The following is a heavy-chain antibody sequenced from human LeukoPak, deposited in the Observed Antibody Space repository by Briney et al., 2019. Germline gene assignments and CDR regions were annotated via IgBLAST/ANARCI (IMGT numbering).Heavy chain of an antibody. D-gene: IGHD2-21*02. V-gene: IGHV4-59*08. Sequence: SETLSLTCTASGGSISSYYWSWIRQPPGKGLEWIGYIYYSGSTNYNPSLKSRVTISVDTSKNQFSLKLSSVTAADTAVYYCARSVVVTAIRDYHFDYWGQRTLVTVSS. CDR3: ARSVVVTAIRDYHFDY. CDR1: GGSISSYY. J-gene: IGHJ4*02. CDR2: IYYSGST.